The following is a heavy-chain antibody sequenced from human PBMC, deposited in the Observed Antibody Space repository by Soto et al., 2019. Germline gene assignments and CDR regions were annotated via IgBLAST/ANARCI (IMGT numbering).Heavy chain of an antibody. V-gene: IGHV3-9*01. CDR1: GFTFDDYA. CDR2: ISWNSGSI. CDR3: AKDAWGTRGYFDY. D-gene: IGHD7-27*01. J-gene: IGHJ4*02. Sequence: EVQLVESGGGLVQPGRSLRLSCAASGFTFDDYAMHWVRQAPGKGLEWVSGISWNSGSIGYADSVKGRFTIPRDNAKNSLYLQMNSLRAEDTALYYCAKDAWGTRGYFDYWGQGTLVTVSS.